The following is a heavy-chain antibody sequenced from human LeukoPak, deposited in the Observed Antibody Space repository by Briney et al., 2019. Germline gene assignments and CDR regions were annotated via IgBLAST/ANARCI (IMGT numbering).Heavy chain of an antibody. CDR2: IIPIFGTA. V-gene: IGHV1-69*06. CDR3: ASNMLVYGRDY. D-gene: IGHD2-8*01. CDR1: GCTFSSYA. J-gene: IGHJ4*02. Sequence: GASVKVSCKASGCTFSSYAIRWVRQAPGQGVEWMGGIIPIFGTANYAQKFQGRVTITADKSTSTAYMELSSLRSEDTAVYYCASNMLVYGRDYWGQGTLVTVSS.